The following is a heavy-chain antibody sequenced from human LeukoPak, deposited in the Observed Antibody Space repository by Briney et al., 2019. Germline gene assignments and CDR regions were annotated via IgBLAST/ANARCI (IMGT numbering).Heavy chain of an antibody. J-gene: IGHJ6*03. Sequence: PSETLSLTCTVSGGSISSSSYYWGWIRQPPGKGLEWIGSIYYSGSTYYNPSLKSRVTISVDTSKNQFSLKLSSVTAADTAVYYCAREGSGSYPFHYYYYMDVWGKGTTVTVSS. CDR2: IYYSGST. V-gene: IGHV4-39*02. CDR3: AREGSGSYPFHYYYYMDV. CDR1: GGSISSSSYY. D-gene: IGHD1-26*01.